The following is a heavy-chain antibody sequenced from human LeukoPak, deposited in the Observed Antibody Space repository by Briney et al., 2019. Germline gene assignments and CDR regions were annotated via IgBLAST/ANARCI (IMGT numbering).Heavy chain of an antibody. J-gene: IGHJ4*02. V-gene: IGHV4-4*07. D-gene: IGHD3-16*01. Sequence: KPSETLSLTCTGSGISINPYYWTWIRQPAGKGMEWIGRIIYTTGSTNYNPSLNSRVTMSVDTSKNQISLKLTYVTAADTAMYYCMRDGPSWGLLWGLGTLVTVSS. CDR3: MRDGPSWGLL. CDR1: GISINPYY. CDR2: IIYTTGST.